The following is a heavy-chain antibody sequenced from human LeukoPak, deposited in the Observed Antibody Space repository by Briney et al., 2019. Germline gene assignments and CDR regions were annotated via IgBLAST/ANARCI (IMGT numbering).Heavy chain of an antibody. D-gene: IGHD1-26*01. CDR2: ISGSGGST. J-gene: IGHJ4*02. Sequence: GGSLRLSCAASGFTFSSYAMSWVRQAPGKGLEWVSAISGSGGSTYYADSVKGRFTISRDNSKNTLYLQMNSLRAEDTAVYYCAKDRKVAGWYSGSYYDVDYWGQGTLVIVSS. CDR3: AKDRKVAGWYSGSYYDVDY. CDR1: GFTFSSYA. V-gene: IGHV3-23*01.